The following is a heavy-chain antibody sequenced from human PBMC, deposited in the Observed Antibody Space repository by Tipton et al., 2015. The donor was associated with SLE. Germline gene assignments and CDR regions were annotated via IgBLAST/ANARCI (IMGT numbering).Heavy chain of an antibody. D-gene: IGHD3/OR15-3a*01. J-gene: IGHJ2*01. CDR3: ARGSVGDWDNWYFDL. Sequence: GRVTITTDESTSTAYMELRSLRSEDTAVYYCARGSVGDWDNWYFDLWGRGTLVTVSS. V-gene: IGHV1-69*05.